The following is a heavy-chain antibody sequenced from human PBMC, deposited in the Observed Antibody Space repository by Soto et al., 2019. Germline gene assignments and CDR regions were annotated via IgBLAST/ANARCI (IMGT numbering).Heavy chain of an antibody. J-gene: IGHJ4*02. D-gene: IGHD3-3*01. CDR1: GFPFSTYS. Sequence: GGSLRLSCAASGFPFSTYSMNWVRQAPGKGLEWVSFISSSSSTIYYADSVKGRFTISRDNAKKSLYLQMNSLRAEDTSVYYCARMIFGRNVYYFDYWGRGTLVTVSS. V-gene: IGHV3-48*01. CDR3: ARMIFGRNVYYFDY. CDR2: ISSSSSTI.